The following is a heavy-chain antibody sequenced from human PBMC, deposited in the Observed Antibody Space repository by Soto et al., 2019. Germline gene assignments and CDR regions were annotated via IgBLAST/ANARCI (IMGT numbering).Heavy chain of an antibody. D-gene: IGHD5-18*01. CDR2: ISYDGSLQ. J-gene: IGHJ4*02. Sequence: QAQLVESGGGVVQPGRSLRLSCAASGFAFSSYGMHWVRQAPGTGLEWVAVISYDGSLQHYADSVKGRFTISRDNSKNMVLLQMSSLRAEDMAVYDCVSDRGYGNASVPYSWGQGTLVSVSS. CDR3: VSDRGYGNASVPYS. CDR1: GFAFSSYG. V-gene: IGHV3-30*03.